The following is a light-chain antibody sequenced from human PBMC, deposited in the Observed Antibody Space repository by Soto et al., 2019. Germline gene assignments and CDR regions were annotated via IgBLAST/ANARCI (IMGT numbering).Light chain of an antibody. CDR3: QQYDTSIWAYT. Sequence: EVVLTKSPVTLSLSPGERATQSCRASQSVSSSYLAWYQQKPGQAPSLLIYGASSRATAIPDRFSGSGSGTDFTLTISRLEPEDFAVYYCQQYDTSIWAYTFGQGTNREIK. CDR1: QSVSSSY. J-gene: IGKJ2*01. V-gene: IGKV3-20*01. CDR2: GAS.